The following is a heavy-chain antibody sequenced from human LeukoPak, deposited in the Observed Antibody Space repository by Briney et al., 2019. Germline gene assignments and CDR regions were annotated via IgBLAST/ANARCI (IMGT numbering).Heavy chain of an antibody. Sequence: SVKVSCKASGYTFTTYGFSWVRQAPGQGLEWMGGIIPIFGTANYAQKFQGRVTITADRSTSTAYMELSSLRSEDTAVYYCARVGKVGATTHSIYYYYYMDVWGKGTTVTVSS. CDR3: ARVGKVGATTHSIYYYYYMDV. CDR1: GYTFTTYG. D-gene: IGHD1-26*01. J-gene: IGHJ6*03. CDR2: IIPIFGTA. V-gene: IGHV1-69*06.